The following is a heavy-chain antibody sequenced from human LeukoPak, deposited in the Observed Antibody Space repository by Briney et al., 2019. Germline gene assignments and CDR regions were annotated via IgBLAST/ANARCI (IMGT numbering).Heavy chain of an antibody. Sequence: SVKVSCKASGGTFSSYAISWVRQAPGQGLEWMGGIIPIFGTANYAQKFQGRVTITADKSTSTAYMELSSLRSEDTAVYYCARDREWELLEGRAFDIWGQGTMVTVSS. CDR2: IIPIFGTA. CDR1: GGTFSSYA. J-gene: IGHJ3*02. D-gene: IGHD1-26*01. CDR3: ARDREWELLEGRAFDI. V-gene: IGHV1-69*06.